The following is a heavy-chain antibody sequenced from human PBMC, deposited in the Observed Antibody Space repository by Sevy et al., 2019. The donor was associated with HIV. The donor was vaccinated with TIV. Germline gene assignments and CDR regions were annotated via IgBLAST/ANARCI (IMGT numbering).Heavy chain of an antibody. CDR3: AKEGRGYHGSGSSDY. V-gene: IGHV3-23*01. CDR2: ISGSGDST. J-gene: IGHJ4*02. D-gene: IGHD3-10*01. Sequence: GGSLRLSCVASGFTFSSYAMSWVRQAPGKGLEWVSVISGSGDSTYYVDSVKGRFTISRDNSKNTLYLQMNSLRAEDTAVYYCAKEGRGYHGSGSSDYWGQGALVTVSS. CDR1: GFTFSSYA.